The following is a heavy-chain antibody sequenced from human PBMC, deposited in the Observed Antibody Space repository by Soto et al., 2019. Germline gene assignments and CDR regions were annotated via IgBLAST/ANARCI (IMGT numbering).Heavy chain of an antibody. D-gene: IGHD2-15*01. CDR3: ARGPYCSGGSCYRLGGLFDY. V-gene: IGHV4-4*02. Sequence: SETLSLTCAVSGVSISNPNWWAWIRQPPGKGLEWIGEINHSGSTNYNPSLKSRVTISVDTSKNQFSLKLSSVTAADTAVYYCARGPYCSGGSCYRLGGLFDYWGQGTLVTVSS. CDR1: GVSISNPNW. J-gene: IGHJ4*02. CDR2: INHSGST.